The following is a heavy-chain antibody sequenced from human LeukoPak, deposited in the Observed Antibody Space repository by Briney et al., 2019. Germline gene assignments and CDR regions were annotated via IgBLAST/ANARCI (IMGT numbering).Heavy chain of an antibody. J-gene: IGHJ4*02. D-gene: IGHD3-22*01. CDR2: INPNSGGT. CDR3: ARDGGYYYDSSGYEFDY. V-gene: IGHV1-2*02. Sequence: ASVKVSCKASGYTFTGYYMHWVRQAPGQGLEWMGWINPNSGGTNYAQKFQGGVTMTRDTSISTAYMELSRLRSDDTAVYYCARDGGYYYDSSGYEFDYWGQGTLVTVSS. CDR1: GYTFTGYY.